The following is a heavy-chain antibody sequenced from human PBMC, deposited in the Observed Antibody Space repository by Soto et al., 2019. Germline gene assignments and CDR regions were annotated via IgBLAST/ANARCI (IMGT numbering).Heavy chain of an antibody. CDR2: MKPNSVNT. D-gene: IGHD2-2*01. CDR3: ARAMRNQQLSDY. J-gene: IGHJ4*02. Sequence: QVQLVQSGAEVRKPGASVKVSCKASGYTFTSYDIGWVRQATGQGLEWMGWMKPNSVNTGYAPKFQGRVTMTRDTSISTAYMELNSLTSEDTAVYYCARAMRNQQLSDYWGQGTLVTVSS. CDR1: GYTFTSYD. V-gene: IGHV1-8*01.